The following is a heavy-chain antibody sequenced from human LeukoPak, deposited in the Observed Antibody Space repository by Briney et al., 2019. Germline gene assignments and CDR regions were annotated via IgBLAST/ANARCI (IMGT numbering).Heavy chain of an antibody. CDR2: INHSGST. V-gene: IGHV4-34*01. J-gene: IGHJ5*02. D-gene: IGHD3-3*01. Sequence: PSETLSLTCAVYGGSFSGYYWSWIRQPPGKGLEWIGEINHSGSTNYNPSLKRRVTISVDTSKNQFSLKLSSVTAADTAVYYCAGATDFWSRWFDPWGQGTLVTVSS. CDR1: GGSFSGYY. CDR3: AGATDFWSRWFDP.